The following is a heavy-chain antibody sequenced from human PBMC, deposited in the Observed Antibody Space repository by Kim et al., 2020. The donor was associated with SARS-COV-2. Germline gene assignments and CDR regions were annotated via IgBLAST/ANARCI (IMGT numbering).Heavy chain of an antibody. D-gene: IGHD3-10*01. J-gene: IGHJ6*02. Sequence: SVKVSCKASGGTFSSYAISWVRQAPGQGLEWMGGIIPIFGTANYAQKFQGRVTITADESTSTAYMELSSLRSEDTAVYYCARDWDGSGSYYIRSGWAVPYYYYYYGMDVWGQGTTVTVSS. CDR1: GGTFSSYA. CDR3: ARDWDGSGSYYIRSGWAVPYYYYYYGMDV. CDR2: IIPIFGTA. V-gene: IGHV1-69*13.